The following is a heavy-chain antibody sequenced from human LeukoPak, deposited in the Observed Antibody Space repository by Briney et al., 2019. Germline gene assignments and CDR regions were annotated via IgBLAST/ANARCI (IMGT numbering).Heavy chain of an antibody. V-gene: IGHV1-46*01. J-gene: IGHJ6*02. CDR2: INPSGGST. CDR3: ARDWGLIAAAGTDYYYGMDV. Sequence: ASVKVSCKASGYTYTSCYMHWVRQAPGQGLEWMGIINPSGGSTSYAQKFQGRVTMTRDTSTSTVYMELSSLRSEDTAVYYCARDWGLIAAAGTDYYYGMDVWGQGTTVTVSS. CDR1: GYTYTSCY. D-gene: IGHD6-13*01.